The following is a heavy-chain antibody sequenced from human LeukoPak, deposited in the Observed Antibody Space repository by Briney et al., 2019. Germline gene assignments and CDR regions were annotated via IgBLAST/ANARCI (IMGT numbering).Heavy chain of an antibody. J-gene: IGHJ1*01. D-gene: IGHD2-2*01. Sequence: TGGPLRLSCEVSGLTFANYAMSWLRQAPAKGLEWVSALSGSDASTDYADSVKGRFTISRDNSKNILYLQMNSLRAEDTAIYYCAKGGRYCTTTRCSKYFQYWGQGTLVTVSS. V-gene: IGHV3-23*01. CDR1: GLTFANYA. CDR3: AKGGRYCTTTRCSKYFQY. CDR2: LSGSDAST.